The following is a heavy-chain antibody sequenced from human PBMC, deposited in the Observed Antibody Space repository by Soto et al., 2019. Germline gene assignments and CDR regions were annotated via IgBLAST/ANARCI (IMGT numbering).Heavy chain of an antibody. D-gene: IGHD3-22*01. CDR1: GYTFTSYN. CDR2: INPSGGST. Sequence: QVQLVQSGAEVKKPGASVKVSCKASGYTFTSYNMNWVRQAPGQGLEWMGIINPSGGSTSYAQKFQGRVTMTRDTSTSTVYMELSSLRSEDTAVYYCARAPWYYYDSSDYFDYWGQGTLVTVSS. J-gene: IGHJ4*02. CDR3: ARAPWYYYDSSDYFDY. V-gene: IGHV1-46*01.